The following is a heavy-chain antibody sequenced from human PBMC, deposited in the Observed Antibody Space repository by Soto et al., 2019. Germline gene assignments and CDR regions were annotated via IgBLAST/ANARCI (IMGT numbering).Heavy chain of an antibody. CDR1: GFTFSSYG. D-gene: IGHD1-26*01. J-gene: IGHJ3*02. CDR2: IWYYGSNK. Sequence: QVQLVESGGGVVQPGRSLRLSCAASGFTFSSYGMQWVRQAPGKGLEWVAAIWYYGSNKDYAVSVKGRFTISRDNSKNTLYLEMNSLRAEDTAVYYCAKGYSGRTDAFDIWGQGTMVTVSS. CDR3: AKGYSGRTDAFDI. V-gene: IGHV3-33*06.